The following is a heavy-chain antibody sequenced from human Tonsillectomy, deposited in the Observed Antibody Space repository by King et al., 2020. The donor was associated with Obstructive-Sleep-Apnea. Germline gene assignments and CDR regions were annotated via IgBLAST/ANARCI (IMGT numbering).Heavy chain of an antibody. CDR1: GGSISSGGYS. V-gene: IGHV4-30-4*07. Sequence: VQLQESGPGLVKPSQTLSLTCAVSGGSISSGGYSWSWIRQPPGKGLEWIGYIYYSGSTYYNPSLKSRVTISLDTSKNQFSLKLSSVTAADTAVYYCARETTVARNDAFDIWGQGTMVTVSS. D-gene: IGHD4-23*01. J-gene: IGHJ3*02. CDR2: IYYSGST. CDR3: ARETTVARNDAFDI.